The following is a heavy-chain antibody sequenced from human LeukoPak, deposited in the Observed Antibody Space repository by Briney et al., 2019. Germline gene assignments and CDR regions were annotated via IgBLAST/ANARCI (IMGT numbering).Heavy chain of an antibody. J-gene: IGHJ4*02. V-gene: IGHV3-21*01. Sequence: GGSLRLSCAASGFTFSSYSMNWVRRAPGKGLEGVSSISSSSSYIYYADSVKGRCTISRDNAKNSLYLQMNSLRAEDTAVYYCARDDRPRYYYDSSGYDYWGQGTLVTVSS. CDR2: ISSSSSYI. D-gene: IGHD3-22*01. CDR3: ARDDRPRYYYDSSGYDY. CDR1: GFTFSSYS.